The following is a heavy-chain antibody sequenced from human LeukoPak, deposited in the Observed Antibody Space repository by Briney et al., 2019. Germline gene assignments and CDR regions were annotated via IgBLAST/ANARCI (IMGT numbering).Heavy chain of an antibody. V-gene: IGHV1-69*13. CDR2: IIPIFGTA. D-gene: IGHD2-15*01. Sequence: ASVKVSCKASGVTFSSYAISWVRQAPGQGLEWMGGIIPIFGTANYAQKFQGRVTITADESTSTAHMELSSLRSEDTAVYYCARMSGYCSGGSCYGNNWFDLWGQGTLVTVSS. CDR3: ARMSGYCSGGSCYGNNWFDL. CDR1: GVTFSSYA. J-gene: IGHJ5*02.